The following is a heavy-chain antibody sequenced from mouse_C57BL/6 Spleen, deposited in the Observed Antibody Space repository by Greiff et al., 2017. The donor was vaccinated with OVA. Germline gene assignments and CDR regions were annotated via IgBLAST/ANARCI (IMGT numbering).Heavy chain of an antibody. Sequence: VQLQQSGAELVRPGASVKLSCTASGFNIKDDYMHWVKQRPEQGLEWIGWIDPEDGDTEYASKFQGKATITADTSSNTAYLQLSSLTSEDTAVYYCTKGTGTRYFDYWGQGTTLTVSS. CDR2: IDPEDGDT. CDR3: TKGTGTRYFDY. D-gene: IGHD4-1*01. V-gene: IGHV14-4*01. J-gene: IGHJ2*01. CDR1: GFNIKDDY.